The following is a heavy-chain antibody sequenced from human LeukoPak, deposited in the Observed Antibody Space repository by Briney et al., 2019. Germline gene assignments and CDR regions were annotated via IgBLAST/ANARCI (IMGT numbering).Heavy chain of an antibody. Sequence: SETLSLTCTVSGYSISSGYYWGWIRQPPGKGLEWIGSIYHSGSTYYNPSLKSRVTISVDTSKNQFSLKLSSVTAADTAVYYCARTLSGYSLFDYWGQGTLVTVSS. CDR2: IYHSGST. CDR1: GYSISSGYY. V-gene: IGHV4-38-2*02. D-gene: IGHD5-18*01. J-gene: IGHJ4*02. CDR3: ARTLSGYSLFDY.